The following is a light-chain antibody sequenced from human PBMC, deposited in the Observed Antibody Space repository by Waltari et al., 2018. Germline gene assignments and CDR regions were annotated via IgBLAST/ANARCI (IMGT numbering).Light chain of an antibody. CDR1: SSDFGSYNL. V-gene: IGLV2-23*02. J-gene: IGLJ2*01. Sequence: QSALTQPASVSGSPGQSITHSCSGTSSDFGSYNLFSWYQQNPGKAPKLMIYEVTKRPSGVSNRFSGSKAGNTASLTISGLQAEDEADYYCCSYAGGTTVLFGGGTKLNVL. CDR2: EVT. CDR3: CSYAGGTTVL.